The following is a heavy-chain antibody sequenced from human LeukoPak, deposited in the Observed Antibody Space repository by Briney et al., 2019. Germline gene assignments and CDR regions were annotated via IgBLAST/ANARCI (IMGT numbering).Heavy chain of an antibody. D-gene: IGHD3-22*01. CDR3: AKSNGYGLIDI. Sequence: GGSLRLSCAASGFTFSSYWMSWVRQAPGKGLEWVANINQDGSDKNYVDSVKGRFTISRDNAKNSVDLQMNSLRAEDTAVYYCAKSNGYGLIDIWGQGTTVTVSS. CDR1: GFTFSSYW. V-gene: IGHV3-7*01. CDR2: INQDGSDK. J-gene: IGHJ3*02.